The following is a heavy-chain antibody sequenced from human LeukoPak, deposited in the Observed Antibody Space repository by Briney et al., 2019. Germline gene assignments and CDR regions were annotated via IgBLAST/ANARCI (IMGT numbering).Heavy chain of an antibody. CDR2: ISGTGSTI. V-gene: IGHV3-48*01. CDR3: ARPYSSGWDNWFDP. J-gene: IGHJ5*02. D-gene: IGHD6-19*01. CDR1: GFTFSHYS. Sequence: GGSLRLSCAASGFTFSHYSMNWVRQAPGKGLEWVSEISGTGSTIYYADSVKGRFTISRDNAKNSLYLHMNSLRAEDTVVYYCARPYSSGWDNWFDPWGQGTLVTVSS.